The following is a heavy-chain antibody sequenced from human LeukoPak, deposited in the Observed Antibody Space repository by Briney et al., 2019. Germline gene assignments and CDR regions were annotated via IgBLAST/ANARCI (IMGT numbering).Heavy chain of an antibody. J-gene: IGHJ3*02. V-gene: IGHV4-39*01. D-gene: IGHD3-3*01. CDR1: GGSISSSSYY. Sequence: SETLSLTCTVSGGSISSSSYYWGWIRQPPGKGLEWIGSIYYSGSTYYNPSLKSRVTISVDTSKNQFSLKLSSVTAADTAVYYCASPYYDFWSGDYDAFDIWGQGTMVTVSS. CDR2: IYYSGST. CDR3: ASPYYDFWSGDYDAFDI.